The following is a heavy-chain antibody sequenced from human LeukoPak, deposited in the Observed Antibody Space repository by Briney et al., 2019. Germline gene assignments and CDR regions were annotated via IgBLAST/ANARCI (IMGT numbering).Heavy chain of an antibody. J-gene: IGHJ4*02. CDR1: GYTFTGYY. CDR3: ARASYSSGWRGLDY. CDR2: INPNSGGT. V-gene: IGHV1-2*02. D-gene: IGHD6-19*01. Sequence: ASVKVSCKASGYTFTGYYMHGVRQAPGQGLEWMEWINPNSGGTNYAQKFQGRVTMTRDTSISTAYMELSRLRSDDTAVYYCARASYSSGWRGLDYWGQGTLVTVSS.